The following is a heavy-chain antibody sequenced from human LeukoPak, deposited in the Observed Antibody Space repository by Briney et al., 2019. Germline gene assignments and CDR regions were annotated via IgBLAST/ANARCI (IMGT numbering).Heavy chain of an antibody. J-gene: IGHJ4*02. Sequence: ASVKVSCKASGYTFTGYYMHWVRQAPGQGFEWMGWINPNSGGTNYAQKFQGRVTMTRDTSISTAYMELSRLRSDDTAVYYCARPTQPYCSSTSCYRGHRLECDYWGQGTLVTVSS. CDR1: GYTFTGYY. V-gene: IGHV1-2*02. D-gene: IGHD2-2*02. CDR2: INPNSGGT. CDR3: ARPTQPYCSSTSCYRGHRLECDY.